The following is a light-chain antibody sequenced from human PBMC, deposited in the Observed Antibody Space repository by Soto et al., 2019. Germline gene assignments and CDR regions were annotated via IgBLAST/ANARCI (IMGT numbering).Light chain of an antibody. CDR1: PRLNSD. Sequence: ETVMTQSPATLSMSPGERATLSCRASPRLNSDLAWYQQKPGQAPRLLIYGASTRATGIPGRFSGSGSGTEFTLTISSLQSEDFAVYYCQQYNSWPLTFGGGTKVDIK. J-gene: IGKJ4*01. CDR2: GAS. V-gene: IGKV3-15*01. CDR3: QQYNSWPLT.